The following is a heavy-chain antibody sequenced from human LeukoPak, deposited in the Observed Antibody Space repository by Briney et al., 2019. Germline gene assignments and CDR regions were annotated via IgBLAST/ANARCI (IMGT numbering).Heavy chain of an antibody. J-gene: IGHJ4*02. CDR2: ISGSGGST. CDR3: AKVPRLYSSSSQAPFDY. D-gene: IGHD6-13*01. V-gene: IGHV3-23*01. Sequence: GGSLRLSCAASGFTFSSYAMSWVRQAPGKGLEWVSAISGSGGSTYYADSVKGRFTISRDNSKNTLYLQMNSLRAEDTAVYYCAKVPRLYSSSSQAPFDYWGQGTLVTVSS. CDR1: GFTFSSYA.